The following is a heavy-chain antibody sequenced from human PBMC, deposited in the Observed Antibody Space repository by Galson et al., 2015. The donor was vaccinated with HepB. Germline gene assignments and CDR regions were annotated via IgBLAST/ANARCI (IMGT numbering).Heavy chain of an antibody. D-gene: IGHD3-22*01. CDR1: GFTFSSYE. CDR2: ISSSGSTI. J-gene: IGHJ3*02. V-gene: IGHV3-48*03. Sequence: SLRLSCAASGFTFSSYEMNWVRQAPGKGLEWVSYISSSGSTIYYADSVKGRFTISRDNAKNSLYLQMNSLRAEDTAVYYCARGSSMIVVVIRAFDIWGQGTMVTVSS. CDR3: ARGSSMIVVVIRAFDI.